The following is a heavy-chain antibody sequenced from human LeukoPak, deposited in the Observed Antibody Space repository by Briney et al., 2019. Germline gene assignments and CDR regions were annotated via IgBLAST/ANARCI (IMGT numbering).Heavy chain of an antibody. Sequence: PGGSLRLSCAASGFTFSSYGMHWVRQAPGKGLEWVAFIRYDGSNKYYADSVKGRFTTSRDNSKNTLYLQMNSLRAEDTAVYYCAKVPSYCSSTSCLGDYWGQGTLVTVSS. J-gene: IGHJ4*02. D-gene: IGHD2-2*01. CDR3: AKVPSYCSSTSCLGDY. CDR1: GFTFSSYG. CDR2: IRYDGSNK. V-gene: IGHV3-30*02.